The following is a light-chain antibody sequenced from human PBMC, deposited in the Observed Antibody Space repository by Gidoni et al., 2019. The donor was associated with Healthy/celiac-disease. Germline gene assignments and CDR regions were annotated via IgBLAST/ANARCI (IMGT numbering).Light chain of an antibody. CDR1: QGIRND. CDR3: LQDYSYPRT. CDR2: TAS. V-gene: IGKV1-6*01. J-gene: IGKJ4*02. Sequence: AIQKTQVPSPLSASVGDRVTITCRASQGIRNDLGWYQQKPGKAPKLLIYTASSLQSGVPSRFSGSGSGTDFTLTISSLQPEDFATYYCLQDYSYPRTFGEGTKVEIK.